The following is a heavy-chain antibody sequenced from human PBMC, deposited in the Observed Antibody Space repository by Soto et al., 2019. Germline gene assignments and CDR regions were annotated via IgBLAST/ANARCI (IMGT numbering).Heavy chain of an antibody. V-gene: IGHV1-69*02. J-gene: IGHJ4*02. CDR3: ATPGYSGYDSLFDY. CDR1: GGTFSSYT. D-gene: IGHD5-12*01. Sequence: QVQLVQSGAEVKKPGSSVKVSCKASGGTFSSYTISWVRQAPGQGLEWMGRIIPILGIANYAQKFQGRVTXSAXKXMSTAYMELSSLRSEDTAVYYCATPGYSGYDSLFDYWGQGTLVTVSS. CDR2: IIPILGIA.